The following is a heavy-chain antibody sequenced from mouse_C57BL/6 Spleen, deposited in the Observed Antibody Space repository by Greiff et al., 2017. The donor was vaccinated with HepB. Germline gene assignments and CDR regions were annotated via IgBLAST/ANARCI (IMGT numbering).Heavy chain of an antibody. CDR3: ARDEGYYTWFAY. J-gene: IGHJ3*01. D-gene: IGHD2-3*01. V-gene: IGHV1-69*01. Sequence: QVQLQQPGAELVMPGASVKLSCKASGYTFTSYWMHWVKQRPGQGLEWIGEIDPSDSYTNYNQKFKGKSTLTVDKSSSTAYMQLSSLTSEDSAVYYCARDEGYYTWFAYWGQGTLVTVSA. CDR1: GYTFTSYW. CDR2: IDPSDSYT.